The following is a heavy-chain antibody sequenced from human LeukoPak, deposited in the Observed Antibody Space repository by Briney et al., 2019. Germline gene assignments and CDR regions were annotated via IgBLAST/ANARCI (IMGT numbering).Heavy chain of an antibody. Sequence: ASVKVSCKASGYTFTSYDINWVRQATGQGLEWMGWMNPNSGNTGYAQKFQGRVTMTRNTSISTAYMELSSLRSEDTAVYYCASFEVVVTATPSFDYWGQGTLVTVSS. D-gene: IGHD2-21*02. V-gene: IGHV1-8*01. CDR3: ASFEVVVTATPSFDY. CDR2: MNPNSGNT. CDR1: GYTFTSYD. J-gene: IGHJ4*02.